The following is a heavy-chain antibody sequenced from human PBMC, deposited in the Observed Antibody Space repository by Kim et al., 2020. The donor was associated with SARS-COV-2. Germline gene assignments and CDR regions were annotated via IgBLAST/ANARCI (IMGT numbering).Heavy chain of an antibody. J-gene: IGHJ6*02. D-gene: IGHD1-26*01. Sequence: LKRRVTISVDPSKNQFSLKLSSVTAADTAVYYCARQWDASLYYYYYGMDVWGQGTTVTVSS. CDR3: ARQWDASLYYYYYGMDV. V-gene: IGHV4-39*01.